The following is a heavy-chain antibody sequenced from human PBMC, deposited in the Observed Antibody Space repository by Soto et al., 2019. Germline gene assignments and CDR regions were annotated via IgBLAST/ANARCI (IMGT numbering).Heavy chain of an antibody. CDR3: ERDGSRGWKTFGEEPIVNWLET. V-gene: IGHV4-4*02. CDR2: IYHSGST. J-gene: IGHJ5*02. D-gene: IGHD6-19*01. Sequence: PSATXSLTCSISVFSIIISNFFICFRQPPGKVLDCIGEIYHSGSTNYNPSLKSRVTISVDKSKNQLSLKLSSVTAADTAVYYCERDGSRGWKTFGEEPIVNWLETCGQGTLV. CDR1: VFSIIISNF.